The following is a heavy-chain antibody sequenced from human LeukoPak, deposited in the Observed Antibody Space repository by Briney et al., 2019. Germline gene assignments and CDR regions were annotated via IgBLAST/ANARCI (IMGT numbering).Heavy chain of an antibody. CDR3: ARDLRHYYDSSGYGGY. J-gene: IGHJ4*02. CDR1: GGTFSSYA. D-gene: IGHD3-22*01. CDR2: IIPIFGTA. V-gene: IGHV1-69*13. Sequence: SVKVSCTASGGTFSSYAISWVRQAPGQGLEWMGGIIPIFGTANYAQKFQGRVTITADESTSTAYMELSSLRSEDTAVYYCARDLRHYYDSSGYGGYWGQGTLVSVSS.